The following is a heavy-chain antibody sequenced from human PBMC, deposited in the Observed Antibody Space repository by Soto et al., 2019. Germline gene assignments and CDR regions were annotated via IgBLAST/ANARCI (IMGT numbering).Heavy chain of an antibody. V-gene: IGHV3-23*01. CDR2: LSGSGGKA. CDR3: AKDRGGFAGGWEYFEY. Sequence: PVGSLRLSCVSFVFTFDTYSMSRFTISWVRQAPGKGLEWVASLSGSGGKAYYADSVKGRFTISRDNSKNTLDLQMNSLSAEDTAFYYCAKDRGGFAGGWEYFEYWGQGVLVIVSS. CDR1: VFTFDTYSMSRFT. J-gene: IGHJ4*02. D-gene: IGHD6-19*01.